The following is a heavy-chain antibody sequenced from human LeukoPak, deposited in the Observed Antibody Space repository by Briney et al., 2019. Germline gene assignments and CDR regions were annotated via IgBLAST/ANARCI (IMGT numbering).Heavy chain of an antibody. V-gene: IGHV3-9*01. CDR2: ISWNSGSI. CDR3: AKDNFDYVWGSSVFNH. D-gene: IGHD3-16*01. J-gene: IGHJ4*02. Sequence: GRSLRLSCAASGFTFDDYAMHWVRQAPGKGLEWVSGISWNSGSIDYADSVKGRFTISRDNAKNSLYLQMNSLRAEDTALYYCAKDNFDYVWGSSVFNHWGQGTLVTVSS. CDR1: GFTFDDYA.